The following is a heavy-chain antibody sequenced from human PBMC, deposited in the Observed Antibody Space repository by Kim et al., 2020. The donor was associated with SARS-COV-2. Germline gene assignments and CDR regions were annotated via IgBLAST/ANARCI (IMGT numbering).Heavy chain of an antibody. V-gene: IGHV3-23*03. CDR1: GFTLTNNA. J-gene: IGHJ1*01. Sequence: GGSLRLSCAASGFTLTNNAMTWVRQAPGKGLEWVSDIRGGGDTYYADSVKGRFTFSREDSQNMVFLQMDSLTPDDTAVYCWGGQGAVSFWGQGTLVTVSS. CDR2: IRGGGDT. CDR3: GGQGAVSF. D-gene: IGHD3-16*01.